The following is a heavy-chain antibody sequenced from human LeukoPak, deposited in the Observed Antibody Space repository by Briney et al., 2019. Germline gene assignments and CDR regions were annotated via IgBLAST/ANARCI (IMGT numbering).Heavy chain of an antibody. D-gene: IGHD2-15*01. V-gene: IGHV1-69*05. J-gene: IGHJ6*03. CDR3: ARVGRSRGSLPNSYYYMDV. Sequence: SVKVSCKASRDTFDIYSISWLRQAPGQGLEWIGGTIPMFGSANYAQKFQGRVTITTDQITTTAYMELCSLSSEDTAVYYCARVGRSRGSLPNSYYYMDVWGKGTTVTVSS. CDR1: RDTFDIYS. CDR2: TIPMFGSA.